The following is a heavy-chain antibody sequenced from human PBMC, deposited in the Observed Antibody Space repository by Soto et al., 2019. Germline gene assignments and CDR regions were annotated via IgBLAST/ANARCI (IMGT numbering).Heavy chain of an antibody. CDR2: IDPSDSYT. Sequence: PGESLKISCKGSGYSFTSYWISWVRQMPGKGLEWMGRIDPSDSYTNYSPSFQGHVTISADKSISTAYLQWSSLKASDTAMYYCARQDGVVVPPAIHYYYYGMDVWGQGTTVTVSS. V-gene: IGHV5-10-1*01. D-gene: IGHD2-2*01. CDR3: ARQDGVVVPPAIHYYYYGMDV. CDR1: GYSFTSYW. J-gene: IGHJ6*02.